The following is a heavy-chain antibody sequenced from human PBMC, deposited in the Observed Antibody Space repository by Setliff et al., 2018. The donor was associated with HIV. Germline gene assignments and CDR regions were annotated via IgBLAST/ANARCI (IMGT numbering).Heavy chain of an antibody. CDR1: GFPLTDYY. CDR3: ARNPIQIKRWSPGETWFDT. J-gene: IGHJ5*02. Sequence: ASVKVSCKASGFPLTDYYMHWVRQVPGQGLEWMGWIVPNSGATDYSQKFLGRLTMSRDTSLISRTRDRPITTVYMELTRLTSDDTATYYCARNPIQIKRWSPGETWFDTWGQGTQVTVSS. CDR2: IVPNSGAT. V-gene: IGHV1-2*02. D-gene: IGHD5-18*01.